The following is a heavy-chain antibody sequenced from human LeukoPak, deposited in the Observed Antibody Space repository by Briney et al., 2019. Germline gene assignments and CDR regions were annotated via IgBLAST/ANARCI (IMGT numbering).Heavy chain of an antibody. CDR1: GFTFSSYG. J-gene: IGHJ4*02. CDR3: AKHPQTSWGSYDY. D-gene: IGHD3-16*01. V-gene: IGHV3-23*01. CDR2: ISGSGGST. Sequence: GGTLRLSCAASGFTFSSYGMSWVRQAPGKGLEWVSAISGSGGSTYYADSVKGRFTISRDNSKNTLYLQMNSLRAEDTAVYYCAKHPQTSWGSYDYWGQGTLVTVSS.